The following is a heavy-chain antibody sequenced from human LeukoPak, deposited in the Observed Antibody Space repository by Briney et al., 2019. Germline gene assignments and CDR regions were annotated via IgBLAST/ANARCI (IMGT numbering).Heavy chain of an antibody. CDR1: GYTFTNYG. D-gene: IGHD2-2*01. CDR3: ARGYCRSTSCHEPPLYGMDV. Sequence: ASVKVSCKASGYTFTNYGFIWVRQAPGQGLEWMGWISTYSGNTNYAQQLQGRVTMTSDTSTSTVYMELRSLRSDDTAVYYCARGYCRSTSCHEPPLYGMDVWGQGTTVTVS. J-gene: IGHJ6*02. CDR2: ISTYSGNT. V-gene: IGHV1-18*04.